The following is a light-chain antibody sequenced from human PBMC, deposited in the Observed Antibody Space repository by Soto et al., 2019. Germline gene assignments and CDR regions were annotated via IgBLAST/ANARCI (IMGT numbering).Light chain of an antibody. CDR3: SSYTTSTTRVV. Sequence: QSALTQPASVSGSPGQSITISCTASSSDVGGYKYVSWYQQHPGKAPKLMIYEVTNRPSGVSNRFSGSKSGNTASLTISGLQAEDDADYYCSSYTTSTTRVVFGGGTKLTVL. V-gene: IGLV2-14*01. CDR1: SSDVGGYKY. J-gene: IGLJ2*01. CDR2: EVT.